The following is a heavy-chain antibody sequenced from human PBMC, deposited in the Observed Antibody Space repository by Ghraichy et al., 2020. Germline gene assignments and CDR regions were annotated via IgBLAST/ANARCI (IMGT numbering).Heavy chain of an antibody. Sequence: GGSLRLSCAASGFTFSSYSMNWVRQAPGKGLEWVSSISSSSSYIYYADSVKGRFTISRDNAKNSLYLQMNSLRAEDTAVYYCARVGLLGRITMIVGRLFYFDYWGQGTLVTVSS. CDR1: GFTFSSYS. D-gene: IGHD3-22*01. CDR2: ISSSSSYI. J-gene: IGHJ4*02. V-gene: IGHV3-21*01. CDR3: ARVGLLGRITMIVGRLFYFDY.